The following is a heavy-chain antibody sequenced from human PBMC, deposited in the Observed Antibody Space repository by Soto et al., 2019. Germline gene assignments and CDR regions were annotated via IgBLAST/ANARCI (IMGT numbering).Heavy chain of an antibody. CDR2: VNPDGTTT. CDR3: ARDLAGVDDS. D-gene: IGHD7-27*01. J-gene: IGHJ4*02. CDR1: GFTFSTYW. V-gene: IGHV3-74*01. Sequence: EVQLVESGGGLVQPGGSLRLSCAPSGFTFSTYWMHWVRQVPGKGLVWVSRVNPDGTTTNYAASVKGRFTISRDNAKNTLHLQMNSLRVDDTAVYFCARDLAGVDDSWGQGTLVTVSS.